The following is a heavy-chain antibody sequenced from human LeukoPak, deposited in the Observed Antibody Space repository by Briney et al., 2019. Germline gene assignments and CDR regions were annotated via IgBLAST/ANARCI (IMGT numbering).Heavy chain of an antibody. D-gene: IGHD1-26*01. CDR3: ARVHSGSYPIDY. V-gene: IGHV4-31*03. CDR2: IYYSGST. Sequence: SETLSLTCTVSGGSISSGGYYWSWIRQHPRKGLEWIGYIYYSGSTYYNPSLKSRVTISVDTSKNQFSLTLRSVTAADTAVYYCARVHSGSYPIDYWGQGTLVTVSS. J-gene: IGHJ4*02. CDR1: GGSISSGGYY.